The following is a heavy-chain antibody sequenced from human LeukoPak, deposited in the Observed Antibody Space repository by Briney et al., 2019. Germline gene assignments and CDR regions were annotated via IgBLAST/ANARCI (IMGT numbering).Heavy chain of an antibody. D-gene: IGHD3-22*01. J-gene: IGHJ3*02. Sequence: ASVKVSCKASGYTFTGYYMHWVRQAPGQGLEWVGWINPNSGGTNYAQKFQGRVTMTRDTSISTAYMELRSLRSDDTAVYYCARDVRYYYDSSGYDAFDIWGQGTMVTVSS. CDR3: ARDVRYYYDSSGYDAFDI. V-gene: IGHV1-2*02. CDR1: GYTFTGYY. CDR2: INPNSGGT.